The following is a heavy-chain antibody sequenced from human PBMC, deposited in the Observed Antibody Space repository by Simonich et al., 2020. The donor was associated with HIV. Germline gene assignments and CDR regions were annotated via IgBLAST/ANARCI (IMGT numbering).Heavy chain of an antibody. CDR2: IKSKAYGGKT. Sequence: EVQLVESGGGLVQPGRSLRLSCTASGFTFGDYAMSWVRQAPGEGMGGVGFIKSKAYGGKTEYAASVKGRFTISRDDSKSIAYLQMNSLKTEDTAVYYCTWRRTGDRDDAFDIWGQGTMVTVSS. CDR1: GFTFGDYA. V-gene: IGHV3-49*04. D-gene: IGHD7-27*01. J-gene: IGHJ3*02. CDR3: TWRRTGDRDDAFDI.